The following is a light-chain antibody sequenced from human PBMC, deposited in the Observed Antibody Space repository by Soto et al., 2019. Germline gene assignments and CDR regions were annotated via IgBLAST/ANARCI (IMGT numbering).Light chain of an antibody. CDR2: SND. V-gene: IGLV1-47*02. J-gene: IGLJ2*01. CDR3: AAWDDSLSGVV. CDR1: RSNIGSNL. Sequence: QSVVTQPPSVSGTPGQRVTIFCSGRRSNIGSNLVYWYQQLPGTAPKLLIFSNDQRPSGVPDRFSGSRSGTSASLAISGLRSEDEGDYYCAAWDDSLSGVVFGEGTKLTVL.